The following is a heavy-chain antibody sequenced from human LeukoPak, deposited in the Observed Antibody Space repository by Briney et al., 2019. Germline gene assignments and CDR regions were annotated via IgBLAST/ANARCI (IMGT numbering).Heavy chain of an antibody. CDR1: GGSISSSSCY. V-gene: IGHV4-39*01. D-gene: IGHD3-22*01. CDR2: IYYSGST. J-gene: IGHJ4*02. Sequence: SETLSLTCTVSGGSISSSSCYWGWIRQPPGKGLEWIGSIYYSGSTYYNPSLKSRVTISVDASKNQFSLKLSSVTAADTAVYYCAVYYYDSSGYPYWGQGTLVTVSS. CDR3: AVYYYDSSGYPY.